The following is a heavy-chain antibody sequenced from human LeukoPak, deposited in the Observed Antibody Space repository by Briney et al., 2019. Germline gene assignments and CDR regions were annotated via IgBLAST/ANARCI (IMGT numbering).Heavy chain of an antibody. CDR3: AELGITMIGGV. J-gene: IGHJ6*04. D-gene: IGHD3-10*02. Sequence: GGSLRLSCAASGFTFSSYSMNWVRQAPGKGLEWVSSITSRGRYIYYADSVKGRFTISRDNAKNSLYLQMNSLRAEDTAVYYCAELGITMIGGVWGKGTTVTISS. CDR1: GFTFSSYS. V-gene: IGHV3-21*01. CDR2: ITSRGRYI.